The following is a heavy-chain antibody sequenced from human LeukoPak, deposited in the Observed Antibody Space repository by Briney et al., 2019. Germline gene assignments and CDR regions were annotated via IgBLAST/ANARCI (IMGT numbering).Heavy chain of an antibody. D-gene: IGHD6-6*01. V-gene: IGHV3-48*01. Sequence: GGSLRLSCAASGFTFSSYAMSWVRQAPGKGLEWVSYISSSGTTIYYADSVRGRFTISRDNARNSLYLQMNSLRAEDTAAYYCARGGIAARPVDYWGQGTLVTVSS. J-gene: IGHJ4*02. CDR3: ARGGIAARPVDY. CDR1: GFTFSSYA. CDR2: ISSSGTTI.